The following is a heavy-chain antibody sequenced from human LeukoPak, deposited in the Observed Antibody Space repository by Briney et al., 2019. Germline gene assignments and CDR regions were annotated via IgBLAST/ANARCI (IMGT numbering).Heavy chain of an antibody. CDR2: MNPNSGNT. CDR1: GYTFTSYD. V-gene: IGHV1-8*03. J-gene: IGHJ4*02. CDR3: ARGRSNLSGWYGPGYFDY. D-gene: IGHD6-19*01. Sequence: GASVKVSCKASGYTFTSYDINWVRQATGQGLEWMGWMNPNSGNTGYAQKFQGRVTITRNTSISTAYMELSSLRSEDTAVYYCARGRSNLSGWYGPGYFDYWGQGTLVTVSS.